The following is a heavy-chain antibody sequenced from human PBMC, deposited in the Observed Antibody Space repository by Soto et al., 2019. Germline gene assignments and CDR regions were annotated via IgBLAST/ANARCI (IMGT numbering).Heavy chain of an antibody. CDR1: GFTFSSYA. CDR3: ANDSGAQSSSWYGCYFDY. Sequence: GGSLRLSCAASGFTFSSYAMSWVRQAPGKGLEWVSAISGSGGSTYYADSVKGRYTISRDNSEKTLYLQLISLRAEDTDVYSGANDSGAQSSSWYGCYFDYWGQGTLVTVSS. J-gene: IGHJ4*02. D-gene: IGHD6-13*01. CDR2: ISGSGGST. V-gene: IGHV3-23*01.